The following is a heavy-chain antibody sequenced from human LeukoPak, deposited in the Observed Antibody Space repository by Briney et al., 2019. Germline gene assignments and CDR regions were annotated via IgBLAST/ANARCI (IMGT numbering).Heavy chain of an antibody. CDR1: GGSISSYY. CDR3: ARWLAARYFDL. Sequence: PSETLSLTCTVSGGSISSYYWSWIRHPPGKGLELIGYIYYSGSTNYNPSLKSRVTISVDTSKNQFSLKLSSVTAADTAVYYCARWLAARYFDLWGRGTLVTVSS. CDR2: IYYSGST. J-gene: IGHJ2*01. D-gene: IGHD6-6*01. V-gene: IGHV4-59*01.